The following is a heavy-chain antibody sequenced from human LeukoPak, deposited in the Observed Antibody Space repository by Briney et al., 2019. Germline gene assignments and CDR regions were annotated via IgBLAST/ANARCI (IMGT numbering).Heavy chain of an antibody. Sequence: ASVKISCKASQYSFSGYAVHWVRQAPGQRLEWMGWIDAGNGRTKYSQSFQDRLTIIRDTSATTAYMELSGLTSEDAARYYCASGRWTDVVRGSCYFDYWGQGTLVSVSS. CDR1: QYSFSGYA. CDR3: ASGRWTDVVRGSCYFDY. V-gene: IGHV1-3*01. J-gene: IGHJ4*02. D-gene: IGHD3-10*01. CDR2: IDAGNGRT.